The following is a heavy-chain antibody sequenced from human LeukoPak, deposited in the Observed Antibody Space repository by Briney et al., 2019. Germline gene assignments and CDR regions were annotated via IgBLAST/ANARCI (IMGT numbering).Heavy chain of an antibody. CDR3: AKGGYSYGYFDY. V-gene: IGHV3-9*01. Sequence: GRSLRLSCAASGFTLDDYAMHGVRQAPGKGLEWVSGISWNSGSIGYADSVKGRFTISRDNAKNSLYLQMNSLRAEDTALYYCAKGGYSYGYFDYWGQGTLVTVSS. CDR2: ISWNSGSI. CDR1: GFTLDDYA. D-gene: IGHD5-18*01. J-gene: IGHJ4*02.